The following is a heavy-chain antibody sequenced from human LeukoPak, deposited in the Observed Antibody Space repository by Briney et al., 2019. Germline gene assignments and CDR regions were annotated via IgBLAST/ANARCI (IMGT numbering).Heavy chain of an antibody. CDR2: IYHSGST. CDR3: ARQDGFRAYDY. CDR1: GGSISSGGYS. Sequence: PSETLSLTCAVSGGSISSGGYSWSWIRQPPGKGLEWIGYIYHSGSTYYNPSLKSRVTISVDRSKNQFSLKLSSVTAADTAVYYCARQDGFRAYDYWGQETLVTVSS. J-gene: IGHJ4*02. V-gene: IGHV4-30-2*01. D-gene: IGHD6-25*01.